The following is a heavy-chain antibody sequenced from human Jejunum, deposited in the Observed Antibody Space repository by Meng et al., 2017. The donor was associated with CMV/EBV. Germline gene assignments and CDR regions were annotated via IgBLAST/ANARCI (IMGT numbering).Heavy chain of an antibody. Sequence: AMSWVRQAPGKGLEWVSGISGSGGSTYYADSAKGRFTISRDNSKNTLYLQMNSLRGDDTAVYYCSKNLKGGYCTSTSCFLLAMDVWGQGTTVTVSS. CDR1: A. CDR3: SKNLKGGYCTSTSCFLLAMDV. CDR2: ISGSGGST. J-gene: IGHJ6*02. D-gene: IGHD2-2*01. V-gene: IGHV3-23*01.